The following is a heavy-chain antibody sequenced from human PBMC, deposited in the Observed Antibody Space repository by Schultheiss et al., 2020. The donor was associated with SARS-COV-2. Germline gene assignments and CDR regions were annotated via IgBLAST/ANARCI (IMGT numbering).Heavy chain of an antibody. CDR3: ARDENGGNPGADAFDI. D-gene: IGHD4-23*01. CDR1: GFTFSSYD. J-gene: IGHJ3*02. Sequence: GGSLRLSCAASGFTFSSYDMHWVRQAPGKGLEWVSAISGSGGSTYYADSVKGRFTISRDNSKNTLYLQMNSLRAEDTAVYYCARDENGGNPGADAFDIWGQGTMVTVSS. CDR2: ISGSGGST. V-gene: IGHV3-23*01.